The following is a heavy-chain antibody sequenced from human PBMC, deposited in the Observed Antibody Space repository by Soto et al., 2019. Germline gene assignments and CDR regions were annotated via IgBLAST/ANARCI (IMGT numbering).Heavy chain of an antibody. CDR1: GGTFSSYA. V-gene: IGHV1-69*06. CDR3: ARVLHYDILTGPPHYGMDV. CDR2: IIPIFGTA. D-gene: IGHD3-9*01. Sequence: QVQLVQSGAEVKKPGSSVKLSCKASGGTFSSYAISWVRQAPGQGLEWMGGIIPIFGTANYAQKFQGRVTITADKSTSTAYMELSSLRSEDTAVYYCARVLHYDILTGPPHYGMDVWGQGTTVTVSS. J-gene: IGHJ6*02.